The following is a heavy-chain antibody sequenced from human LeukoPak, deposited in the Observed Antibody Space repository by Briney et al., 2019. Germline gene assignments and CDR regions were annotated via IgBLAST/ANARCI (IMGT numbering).Heavy chain of an antibody. D-gene: IGHD1-26*01. CDR3: ARDPYSGSYGADYYYYMDV. Sequence: GSLRLSCAASGFTFSSYAMHWVRQAPGKGLEWVAVISYDGSNKYYADSVKGRFTISRDNAKSSLYLQMNSLRAEDTAVYYCARDPYSGSYGADYYYYMDVWGKGTTVTISS. CDR2: ISYDGSNK. CDR1: GFTFSSYA. J-gene: IGHJ6*03. V-gene: IGHV3-30*14.